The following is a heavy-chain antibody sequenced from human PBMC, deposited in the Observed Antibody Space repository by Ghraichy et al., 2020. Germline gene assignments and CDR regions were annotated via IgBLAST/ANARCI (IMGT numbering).Heavy chain of an antibody. CDR1: GFPFSTYW. J-gene: IGHJ3*02. D-gene: IGHD2-2*01. CDR3: ARGNSSTSRYGGAFDI. CDR2: INRDGNTT. Sequence: GGSLRLSCAASGFPFSTYWMDWVRQAPGKGLVWVSRINRDGNTTKYADSVKGRFTISRDNAKNTLYLQMNSLRAEDTAVYYCARGNSSTSRYGGAFDIWGRGKMVTVSS. V-gene: IGHV3-74*01.